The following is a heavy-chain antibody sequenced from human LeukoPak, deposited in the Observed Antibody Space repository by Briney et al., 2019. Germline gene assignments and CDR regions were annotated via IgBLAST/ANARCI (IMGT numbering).Heavy chain of an antibody. D-gene: IGHD2-2*01. J-gene: IGHJ4*02. Sequence: PGGSLRLSCAASGFTFSSYSMSWVRQAPGKGLEWVAVFRGSDGSTYYADSVLGRFTISRDISKNTLYLRMNSLRAEDTAVYYCAKLYYLSPSLSVELTYFDYWGQGTLVTVSS. V-gene: IGHV3-23*01. CDR2: FRGSDGST. CDR3: AKLYYLSPSLSVELTYFDY. CDR1: GFTFSSYS.